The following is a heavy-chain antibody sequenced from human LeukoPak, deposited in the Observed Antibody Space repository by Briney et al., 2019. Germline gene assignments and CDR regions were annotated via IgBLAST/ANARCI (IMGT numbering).Heavy chain of an antibody. CDR2: IYHSGST. V-gene: IGHV4-38-2*02. J-gene: IGHJ4*02. D-gene: IGHD6-6*01. CDR3: ARHSSYSSSGFDY. Sequence: KTSETLSLTCTVSGGSISSGYYWGWIRQPPGKGLEWIGSIYHSGSTYYNPSLKSRVTISVDTSKNQFSLKLSSVTAADTAVYYCARHSSYSSSGFDYWGQGTLVTVSS. CDR1: GGSISSGYY.